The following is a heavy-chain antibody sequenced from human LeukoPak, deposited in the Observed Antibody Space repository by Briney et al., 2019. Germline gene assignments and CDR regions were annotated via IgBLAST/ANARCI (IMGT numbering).Heavy chain of an antibody. V-gene: IGHV3-33*01. D-gene: IGHD1-1*01. CDR2: IWYDGSNK. J-gene: IGHJ4*02. CDR3: ARDEDGTGFDY. Sequence: PGGSLRLSCAASGFTFSSYGMNWVRQAPGKGLEWVAVIWYDGSNKYYADSVKGRFTIPRDNSKNTLYLQMNSLRAEDTAVYYCARDEDGTGFDYWGQGTLVTVSS. CDR1: GFTFSSYG.